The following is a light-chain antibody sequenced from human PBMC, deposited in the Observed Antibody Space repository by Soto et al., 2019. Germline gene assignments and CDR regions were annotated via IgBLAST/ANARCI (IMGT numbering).Light chain of an antibody. CDR3: SSYTSGRTYV. CDR1: SSDVGGYNY. CDR2: DVS. J-gene: IGLJ1*01. Sequence: SVLTQPASVSGSPGQSITISCTGTSSDVGGYNYVSWYQQHPGKAPKLMIYDVSNRPSGVSNRFSGSKSGNTASLTISGLQSEDEADYYCSSYTSGRTYVFGTGTKLTVL. V-gene: IGLV2-14*01.